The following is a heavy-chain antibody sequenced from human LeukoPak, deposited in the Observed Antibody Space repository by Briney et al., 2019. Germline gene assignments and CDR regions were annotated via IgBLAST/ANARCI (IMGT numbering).Heavy chain of an antibody. V-gene: IGHV3-11*04. D-gene: IGHD6-13*01. Sequence: GGSLRLSCAASGFTFSDYYMSWIRQALGKGLEWVSYISSSGSTKYYADSVKGRFTISRDNAENSLFLQMNSLRAEDTAVYYCARTKESAASDYWGQGTLVTVSS. J-gene: IGHJ4*02. CDR3: ARTKESAASDY. CDR1: GFTFSDYY. CDR2: ISSSGSTK.